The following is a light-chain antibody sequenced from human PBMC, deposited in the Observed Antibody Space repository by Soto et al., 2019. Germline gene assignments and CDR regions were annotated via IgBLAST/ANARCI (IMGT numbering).Light chain of an antibody. CDR1: QSASRN. V-gene: IGKV3-11*01. CDR3: QQLGNWPRVT. Sequence: EIVLTQSPATLSLSPGESATLSCRASQSASRNLAWYQQKPGQAPRLLIYGASNRATGIPARFSGSGSGTDFTLTISSLEPEDFAVYYCQQLGNWPRVTFGPGTKVDIK. CDR2: GAS. J-gene: IGKJ3*01.